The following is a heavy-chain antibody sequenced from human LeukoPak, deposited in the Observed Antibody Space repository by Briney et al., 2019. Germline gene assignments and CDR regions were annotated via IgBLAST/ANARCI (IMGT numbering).Heavy chain of an antibody. CDR2: MNPNSGNT. D-gene: IGHD3-10*02. V-gene: IGHV1-8*03. J-gene: IGHJ4*02. CDR3: ARGYYVPDY. Sequence: ASVKVSCKASGGTFNNYAISWVRQAPGQGLEWMGWMNPNSGNTGYAQKFQGRVTITRNTSISTAYMELSSLRSEDTAVYYCARGYYVPDYWGQGTLVTVSS. CDR1: GGTFNNYA.